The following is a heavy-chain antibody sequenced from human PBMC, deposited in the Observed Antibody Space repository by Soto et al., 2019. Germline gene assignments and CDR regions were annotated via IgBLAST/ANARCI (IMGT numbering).Heavy chain of an antibody. CDR1: VFTFSSYA. V-gene: IGHV3-23*01. CDR3: AKELWDDYVWGSYRSHYYYYYGMDV. D-gene: IGHD3-16*02. J-gene: IGHJ6*02. Sequence: PGGSLRLSCAASVFTFSSYAMSWVRQAPGKGLEWVSAISGSGGSTYYADSVKGRFTISRDNSKNTLYLQMNSLRAEDTAVYYCAKELWDDYVWGSYRSHYYYYYGMDVWGQGTTVTVSS. CDR2: ISGSGGST.